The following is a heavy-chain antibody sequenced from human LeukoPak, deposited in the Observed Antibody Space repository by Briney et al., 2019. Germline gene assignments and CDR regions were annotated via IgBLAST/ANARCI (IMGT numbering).Heavy chain of an antibody. CDR3: ARGPIIRYCSGGSCLRTFNFDY. J-gene: IGHJ4*02. Sequence: SETLSLTCAVYGGSFSGYYWSWIRQPPGKGLEWIGEINHSGSTNYHPSLKSRVTISVDTSKNQFYLKLSSVTAADTAVYYCARGPIIRYCSGGSCLRTFNFDYWGQGTLVTVSS. CDR2: INHSGST. V-gene: IGHV4-34*01. D-gene: IGHD2-15*01. CDR1: GGSFSGYY.